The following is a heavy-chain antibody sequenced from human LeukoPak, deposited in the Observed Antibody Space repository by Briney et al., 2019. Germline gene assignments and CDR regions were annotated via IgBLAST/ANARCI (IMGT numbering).Heavy chain of an antibody. J-gene: IGHJ4*02. D-gene: IGHD6-25*01. CDR1: GFTLSSYG. CDR3: AKGRSYSSEIDY. Sequence: PGGSLRLSCAASGFTLSSYGMHWVRQAPGKGLEWVAFIRYDGSNKYYADSVKGRFTISRDNSKNTLYLQMNSLRAEDTAVYYCAKGRSYSSEIDYWGQGTLVTVSS. V-gene: IGHV3-30*02. CDR2: IRYDGSNK.